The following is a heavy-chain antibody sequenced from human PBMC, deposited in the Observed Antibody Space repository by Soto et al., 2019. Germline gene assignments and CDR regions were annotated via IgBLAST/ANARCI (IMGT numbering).Heavy chain of an antibody. J-gene: IGHJ4*02. Sequence: VRLVQAGAEVKKPGSSVKISCKASGGSSANSAINCVRQTTGQGLEWLGGFIPVYRTLNYAQKFQCRVTITADESTGTAYMTLSSLASNDTAVYYCATGVIWIGYFTVDSWGQGTRVTVSS. CDR3: ATGVIWIGYFTVDS. V-gene: IGHV1-69*01. CDR2: FIPVYRTL. CDR1: GGSSANSA. D-gene: IGHD3-3*01.